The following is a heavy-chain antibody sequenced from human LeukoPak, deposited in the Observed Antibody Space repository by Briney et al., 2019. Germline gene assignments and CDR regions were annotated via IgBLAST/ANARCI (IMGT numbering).Heavy chain of an antibody. Sequence: GASVKVSCKASGYTFATYGFCWVRQAPGHGLEWMGWISANTGKTDYAQKFQGRVAMTTDTSTSIAYMELRSLRPNDTAVYFCAKVAGDRMDYWGQGTLVTVSS. CDR3: AKVAGDRMDY. D-gene: IGHD6-13*01. J-gene: IGHJ4*02. CDR2: ISANTGKT. V-gene: IGHV1-18*01. CDR1: GYTFATYG.